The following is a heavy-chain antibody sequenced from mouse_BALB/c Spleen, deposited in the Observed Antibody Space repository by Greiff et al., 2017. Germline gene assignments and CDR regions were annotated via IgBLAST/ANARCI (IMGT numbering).Heavy chain of an antibody. Sequence: QVQLQQSGAELVRPGSSVKISCKASGYAFSSYWMNWVKQRPGQGLEWIGQIYPGDGDTDYNGKFKGKATLTADKSSSTAYMQLSSLTSEDSAVYFCARSHYGDGFAYWGQGTLVTVSA. V-gene: IGHV1-80*01. D-gene: IGHD2-13*01. J-gene: IGHJ3*01. CDR1: GYAFSSYW. CDR3: ARSHYGDGFAY. CDR2: IYPGDGDT.